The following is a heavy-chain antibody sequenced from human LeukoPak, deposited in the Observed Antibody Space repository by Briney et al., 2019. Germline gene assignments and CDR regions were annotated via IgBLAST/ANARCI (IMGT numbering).Heavy chain of an antibody. CDR2: IKSKADGETT. CDR3: AIDEPNYAPYDFDY. J-gene: IGHJ4*02. CDR1: RFTFSNAW. D-gene: IGHD4/OR15-4a*01. V-gene: IGHV3-15*01. Sequence: PGGSLRLSCAASRFTFSNAWMNWVRQAPGKGLEWVGRIKSKADGETTHYAAPVKGRFTISRDDSNNMVYLQMNSLKIEDTAVYYCAIDEPNYAPYDFDYWGQGTLVTVSS.